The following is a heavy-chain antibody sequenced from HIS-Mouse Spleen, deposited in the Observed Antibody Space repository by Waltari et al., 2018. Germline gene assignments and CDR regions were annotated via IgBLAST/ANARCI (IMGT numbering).Heavy chain of an antibody. V-gene: IGHV3-48*01. D-gene: IGHD3-22*01. Sequence: EVQLVESGGGLVQPGGSLRLSCAASGFTFSSFSLNWVRQAPGKGLEWVSYISSSSSTIYYADSVKGRFTISRDNAKNSLYLQMNSLRAEDTAVYYCARYRGYYGDYWGQGTLVTVSS. CDR3: ARYRGYYGDY. CDR1: GFTFSSFS. J-gene: IGHJ4*02. CDR2: ISSSSSTI.